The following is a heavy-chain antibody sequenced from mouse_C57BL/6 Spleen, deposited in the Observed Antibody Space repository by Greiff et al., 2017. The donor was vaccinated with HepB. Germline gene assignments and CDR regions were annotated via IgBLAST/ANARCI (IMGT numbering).Heavy chain of an antibody. CDR1: GYTFTSYW. CDR2: IDPSDSYT. V-gene: IGHV1-69*01. Sequence: QVQLQQPGAELVMPGASVKLSCKASGYTFTSYWMHWVKQRPGQGLEWIGEIDPSDSYTNYNQKFKGKSTLTVDKSSSTAYMQLSSLTSEDSAVYYCAREAQATFDYWGQGTTLTVSS. J-gene: IGHJ2*01. D-gene: IGHD3-2*02. CDR3: AREAQATFDY.